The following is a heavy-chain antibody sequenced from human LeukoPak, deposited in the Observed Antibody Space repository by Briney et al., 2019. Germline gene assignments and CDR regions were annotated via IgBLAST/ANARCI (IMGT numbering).Heavy chain of an antibody. J-gene: IGHJ5*02. CDR1: GGSISSSNW. D-gene: IGHD3-9*01. CDR2: IYHSGST. V-gene: IGHV4-4*02. Sequence: SPSETLSLTCAVSGGSISSSNWWGWVRQPPGKGLAWIGEIYHSGSTNYNPSLKSRVTISVDKSKNQFSLKLSSVTAADTAVYYCARDRYGGILTGNNWFDPWGQGTLVTVSS. CDR3: ARDRYGGILTGNNWFDP.